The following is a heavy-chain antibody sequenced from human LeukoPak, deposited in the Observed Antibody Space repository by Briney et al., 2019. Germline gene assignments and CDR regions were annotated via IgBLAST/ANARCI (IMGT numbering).Heavy chain of an antibody. Sequence: ASVKVSCKASGYTFTSYGISRVRQAPGQGLEWMGWISAYNGNTNYAQKLQGRVTMTTDTSTSTAYMELRSLRSDDTAVYYCARLAEYYYDSSGYYYYFDYWGQGTLVTVSS. V-gene: IGHV1-18*01. CDR2: ISAYNGNT. CDR1: GYTFTSYG. D-gene: IGHD3-22*01. CDR3: ARLAEYYYDSSGYYYYFDY. J-gene: IGHJ4*02.